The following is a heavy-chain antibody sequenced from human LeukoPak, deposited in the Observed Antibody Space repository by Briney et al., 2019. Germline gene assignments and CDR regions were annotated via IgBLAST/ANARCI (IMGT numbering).Heavy chain of an antibody. Sequence: GGSLRLSCAASGFTFSSYGIHWVRRAPGKGLEWVAVIPYDGSNKYYVDSVKGRFTISRDNSKSTLYLQMNSLRAGDTAVYYCAKETFFYGSGSSYNAYFDYWGQGTLVTVSS. V-gene: IGHV3-30*18. CDR1: GFTFSSYG. D-gene: IGHD3-10*01. CDR3: AKETFFYGSGSSYNAYFDY. J-gene: IGHJ4*02. CDR2: IPYDGSNK.